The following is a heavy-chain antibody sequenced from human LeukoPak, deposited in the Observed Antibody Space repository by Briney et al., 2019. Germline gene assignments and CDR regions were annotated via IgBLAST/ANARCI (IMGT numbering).Heavy chain of an antibody. V-gene: IGHV3-30*04. CDR2: ISYDGSYK. Sequence: GGSLRLSCAASGFTFSSYAMHWVRQAPGKGLEWVAVISYDGSYKYYADSVKGRFPISRDNSKNTLYLQMNSLRAEDTAVYYCARDINTYYYGSGTLWEGTFDYWGQGTLVTVSS. J-gene: IGHJ4*02. CDR1: GFTFSSYA. D-gene: IGHD3-10*01. CDR3: ARDINTYYYGSGTLWEGTFDY.